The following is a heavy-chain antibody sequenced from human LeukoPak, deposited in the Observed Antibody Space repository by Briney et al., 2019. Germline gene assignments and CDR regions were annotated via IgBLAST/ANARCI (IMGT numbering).Heavy chain of an antibody. CDR1: GFTFSSYS. D-gene: IGHD5/OR15-5a*01. V-gene: IGHV3-20*04. CDR3: ARVYELREEDYYYYMDV. CDR2: INWNGGST. J-gene: IGHJ6*03. Sequence: GGSLRLSCAASGFTFSSYSMNWVRQAPGKGLVWVSGINWNGGSTGYADSVKGRFTISRDNAKNSLYLQMNSLRAEDTALYYCARVYELREEDYYYYMDVWGKGTTVTVSS.